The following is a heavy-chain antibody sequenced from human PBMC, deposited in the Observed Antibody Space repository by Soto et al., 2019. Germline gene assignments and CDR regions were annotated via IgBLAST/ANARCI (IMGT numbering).Heavy chain of an antibody. Sequence: GSLRLSCAASGFTFSTYAMSWVRQAPGKGLEWVSTISATDGGTYYADSVTGRFTISRDNSKNTLSLQMNSLRADDTAVYYCANGERSGWPAFDYCGQGTLVTVSS. CDR3: ANGERSGWPAFDY. CDR2: ISATDGGT. J-gene: IGHJ4*02. CDR1: GFTFSTYA. V-gene: IGHV3-23*01. D-gene: IGHD6-19*01.